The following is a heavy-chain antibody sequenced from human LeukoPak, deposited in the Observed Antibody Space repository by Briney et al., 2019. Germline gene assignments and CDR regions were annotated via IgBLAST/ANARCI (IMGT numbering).Heavy chain of an antibody. V-gene: IGHV4-34*10. J-gene: IGHJ4*02. Sequence: SETLSLTCAVYGGSFSNYYWSWIRQPPGKGLEWIGEINHVGSTNYNPSLKSRVTMSVDTSKTQFSLRLSSVTAADTAVYYCARDRAYYYDSSGYSLDYWGQGTLVTVSS. CDR1: GGSFSNYY. D-gene: IGHD3-22*01. CDR3: ARDRAYYYDSSGYSLDY. CDR2: INHVGST.